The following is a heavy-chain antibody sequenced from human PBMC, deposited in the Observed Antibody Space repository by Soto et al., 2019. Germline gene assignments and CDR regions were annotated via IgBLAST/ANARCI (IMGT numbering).Heavy chain of an antibody. V-gene: IGHV3-43*01. CDR2: ITWDGSNI. D-gene: IGHD2-2*01. CDR1: GFTFGDYT. Sequence: EVQLVESGGGVVQPGGSLRLSCTASGFTFGDYTMHWVRQAPGKGLEWVSLITWDGSNIEYADSVRGRFTISRDNSKNALYLLYNGLRHEDTAFYYCANDGLSWHWGRGTLVTVSS. CDR3: ANDGLSWH. J-gene: IGHJ4*02.